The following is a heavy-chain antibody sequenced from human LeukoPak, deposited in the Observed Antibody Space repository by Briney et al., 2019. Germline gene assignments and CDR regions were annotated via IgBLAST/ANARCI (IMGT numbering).Heavy chain of an antibody. CDR1: GDSINGFY. V-gene: IGHV4-4*07. CDR3: ARDRSRSLGPIMQLWSSGWFDP. J-gene: IGHJ5*02. D-gene: IGHD5-18*01. CDR2: IYTSGST. Sequence: SSETLSLTCTVSGDSINGFYWSWIRQAAGKGLEWIGHIYTSGSTNYNPSLRSRVTMSVDMSKNQFSLKLRSVTAADTAVYYCARDRSRSLGPIMQLWSSGWFDPWGQGMLVTVSS.